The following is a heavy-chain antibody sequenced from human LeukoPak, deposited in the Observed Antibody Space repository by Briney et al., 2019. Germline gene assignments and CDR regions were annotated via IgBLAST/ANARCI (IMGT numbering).Heavy chain of an antibody. V-gene: IGHV3-21*01. CDR1: GFTFSSYS. J-gene: IGHJ5*02. CDR2: ISSSSSYI. CDR3: ARGGFVVVPAAIPDWFDP. Sequence: GGSLRLSCAASGFTFSSYSMNWVRQAPGKGLEWVSSISSSSSYIYYADSVKGRFTISRDNAKNSLYLQMNSLRAEDTAVYYCARGGFVVVPAAIPDWFDPWGQGTLVTVSS. D-gene: IGHD2-2*01.